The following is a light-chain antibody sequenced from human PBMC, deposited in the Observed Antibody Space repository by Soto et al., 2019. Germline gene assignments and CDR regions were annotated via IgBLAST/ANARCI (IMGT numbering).Light chain of an antibody. CDR1: QGIRSY. Sequence: IQLTQSPSSLSESAGDRVTITCRASQGIRSYLAWYQQKPGKAPELLIHAASTLQSGVPSRFSGSGSGTDFTLTISSLQPEDSATYHCQQLNSQPYTFGQGTKLEIK. V-gene: IGKV1-9*01. J-gene: IGKJ2*01. CDR3: QQLNSQPYT. CDR2: AAS.